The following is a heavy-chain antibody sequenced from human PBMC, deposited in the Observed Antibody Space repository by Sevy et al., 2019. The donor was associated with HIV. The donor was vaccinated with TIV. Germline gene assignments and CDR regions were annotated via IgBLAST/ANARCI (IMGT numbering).Heavy chain of an antibody. CDR3: ATTKDYYDSSGCPFDY. D-gene: IGHD3-22*01. CDR1: GYTLTEVS. V-gene: IGHV1-24*01. J-gene: IGHJ4*02. CDR2: VDPEDGET. Sequence: ASVKVSCKVSGYTLTEVSMHWVRQAPGKGLEWMGSVDPEDGETIFAQKFQGRVTMTEDTSTDTAYMELSSLRSEDTAVYYCATTKDYYDSSGCPFDYWGQGTLVTVSS.